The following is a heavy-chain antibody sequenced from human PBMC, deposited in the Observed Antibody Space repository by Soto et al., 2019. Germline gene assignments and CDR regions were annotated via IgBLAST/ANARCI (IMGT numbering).Heavy chain of an antibody. V-gene: IGHV3-30*04. J-gene: IGHJ4*01. CDR3: ARGRYSYGRYFDF. Sequence: PGGSLRLSCVASEFSLISYTIHWVRQTPGKGLDWVAFISSDGKKKDYADSVEGRFTISRDNSKNSVFLQMSNLRTTDTAIYFCARGRYSYGRYFDFWGHGTPVTVSS. CDR2: ISSDGKKK. CDR1: EFSLISYT. D-gene: IGHD5-18*01.